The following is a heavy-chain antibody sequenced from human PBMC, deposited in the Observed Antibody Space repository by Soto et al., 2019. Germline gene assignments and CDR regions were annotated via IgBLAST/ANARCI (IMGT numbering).Heavy chain of an antibody. J-gene: IGHJ4*02. CDR1: EFTFSTYA. CDR2: ISSDGTNK. D-gene: IGHD2-15*01. Sequence: GGSLRLSCAASEFTFSTYAMHWVRHAPGKGLEWVSVISSDGTNKYYADSVKGRFTISRDNTKDTLSLQMNSLRGEDTAVYYCARAITVVAPVDYWGQGILVTVSS. V-gene: IGHV3-30*01. CDR3: ARAITVVAPVDY.